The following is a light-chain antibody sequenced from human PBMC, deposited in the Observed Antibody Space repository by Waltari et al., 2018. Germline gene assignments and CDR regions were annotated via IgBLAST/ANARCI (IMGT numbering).Light chain of an antibody. Sequence: EVVLTQSPGTLSLFPGERATLSCRASQSVATYLAWFQQRPGQAPRLLIYDGNKRATGIPSRFSGSGYGTAFTLTISSLEPEDFAVYYCQQRTDWLYTFGQGTKLEI. J-gene: IGKJ2*01. CDR1: QSVATY. CDR2: DGN. V-gene: IGKV3-11*01. CDR3: QQRTDWLYT.